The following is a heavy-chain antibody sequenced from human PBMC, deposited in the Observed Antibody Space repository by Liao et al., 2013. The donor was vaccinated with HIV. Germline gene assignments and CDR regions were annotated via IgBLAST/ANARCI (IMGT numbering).Heavy chain of an antibody. CDR1: GGSISSGSYY. V-gene: IGHV4-61*02. CDR3: ASSVIGRYYFDY. CDR2: IYTSGST. D-gene: IGHD2/OR15-2a*01. Sequence: QVQLQESGPGLVKPSQTLSLTCTVSGGSISSGSYYWSWIRQPAGKGLEWIGRIYTSGSTNYNPSLKSRVTISVDTSKNQFSLKLSSVTAADTAVYYCASSVIGRYYFDYWGQGTLVTVSS. J-gene: IGHJ4*02.